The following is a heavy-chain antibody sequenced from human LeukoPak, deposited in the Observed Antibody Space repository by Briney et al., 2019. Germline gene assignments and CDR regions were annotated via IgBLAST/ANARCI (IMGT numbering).Heavy chain of an antibody. CDR2: INPISGGT. D-gene: IGHD6-19*01. Sequence: ASVKVSCKAFEYTFIGYYMHWVRQAPGQGPEWMGWINPISGGTNYAQKFQARVTMTRDTSITTVFIEVSRLRSDDTAVYYCARGREAVDAPNDGFGFWGQGTMVTVSS. CDR3: ARGREAVDAPNDGFGF. V-gene: IGHV1-2*02. CDR1: EYTFIGYY. J-gene: IGHJ3*01.